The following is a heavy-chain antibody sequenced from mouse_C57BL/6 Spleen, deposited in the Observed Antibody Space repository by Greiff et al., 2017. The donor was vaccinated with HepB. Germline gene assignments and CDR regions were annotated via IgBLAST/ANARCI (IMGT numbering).Heavy chain of an antibody. CDR2: IRSKSNNYAT. Sequence: EVQGVESGGGLVQPKGSLKLSCAASGFSFNTYAMNWVRQAPGKGLEWVARIRSKSNNYATYYADSVKDRFTISRDDSESMLYLQMNNLKTEDTAMYYCVGDSDVGGLYYAMDYWGQGTSVTVSS. D-gene: IGHD2-4*01. CDR1: GFSFNTYA. J-gene: IGHJ4*01. CDR3: VGDSDVGGLYYAMDY. V-gene: IGHV10-1*01.